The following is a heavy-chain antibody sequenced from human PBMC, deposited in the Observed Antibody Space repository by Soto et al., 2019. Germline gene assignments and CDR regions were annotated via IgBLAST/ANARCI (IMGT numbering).Heavy chain of an antibody. CDR2: ISGSGGST. J-gene: IGHJ5*02. Sequence: GGSLRLSCAASGFTFGTTDMSWVRQAPGEGLEWVSFISGSGGSTSYADPVKGRFTISRDTSENMLYLQMNSLRLEDTAVYYCAKLRYYDFWSGENWFDPWGQGTLVTVSS. D-gene: IGHD3-3*01. CDR1: GFTFGTTD. V-gene: IGHV3-23*01. CDR3: AKLRYYDFWSGENWFDP.